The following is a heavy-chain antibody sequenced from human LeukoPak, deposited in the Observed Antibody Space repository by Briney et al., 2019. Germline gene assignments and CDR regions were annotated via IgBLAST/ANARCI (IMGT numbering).Heavy chain of an antibody. J-gene: IGHJ6*02. CDR2: INHSGST. CDR1: GGSFSGYY. CDR3: ARGWYDYYYGMDV. Sequence: SETLSLTCAVYGGSFSGYYWSWIRQPPGKGLEWIGEINHSGSTNYNPSLKSRVTISVDRSKNQFSLKLSSVTAADTAVYYCARGWYDYYYGMDVWGQGTTVTVSS. V-gene: IGHV4-34*01.